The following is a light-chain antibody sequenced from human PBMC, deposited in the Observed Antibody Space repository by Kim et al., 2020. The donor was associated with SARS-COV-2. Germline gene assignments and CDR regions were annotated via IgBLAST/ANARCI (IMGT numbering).Light chain of an antibody. J-gene: IGKJ4*01. CDR1: QSVSSH. CDR3: QQRSNWLS. CDR2: DAS. Sequence: PGERATLSCRASQSVSSHLAWYQQKPGQAPRLLIYDASNRAIGIPARFSGSGSGTDFTLTISSLEPEDFAVYFCQQRSNWLSFGGGTKVDIK. V-gene: IGKV3-11*01.